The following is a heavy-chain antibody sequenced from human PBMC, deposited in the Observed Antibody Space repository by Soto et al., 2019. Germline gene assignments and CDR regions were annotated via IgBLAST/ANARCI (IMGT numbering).Heavy chain of an antibody. CDR3: ARYIRRYSSGYDAFDI. CDR2: IWYDGSNK. Sequence: GGSLRLSCAASGFTFSSYGMHWVRQAPGKGLEWVAVIWYDGSNKYYADSVKGRFTISRDNSKNTLYLQMNSLRAEDTAVYYCARYIRRYSSGYDAFDIWGQGTMVPVSS. J-gene: IGHJ3*02. D-gene: IGHD6-19*01. V-gene: IGHV3-33*01. CDR1: GFTFSSYG.